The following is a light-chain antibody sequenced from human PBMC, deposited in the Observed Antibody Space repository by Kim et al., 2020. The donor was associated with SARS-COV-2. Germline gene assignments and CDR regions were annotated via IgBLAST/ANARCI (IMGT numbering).Light chain of an antibody. V-gene: IGLV1-51*01. CDR1: NSTIGNNY. Sequence: QRVTIACSGSNSTIGNNYVSWYQQLPGTAPKLLIYDNNKRPSGIPDRFSGSKSGTSATLGITGLQTGDEADYYCGTWDSGLSVVVFGGGTKLTVL. CDR2: DNN. CDR3: GTWDSGLSVVV. J-gene: IGLJ3*02.